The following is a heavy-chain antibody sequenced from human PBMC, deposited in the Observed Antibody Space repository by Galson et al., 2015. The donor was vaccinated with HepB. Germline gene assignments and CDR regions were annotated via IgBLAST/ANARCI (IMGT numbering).Heavy chain of an antibody. CDR1: GYTFSSYS. D-gene: IGHD2-15*01. Sequence: SVKVSCKASGYTFSSYSITWVRQAPGQGLEWMGWMNPYSRQTSFAQKFQGRVTMTTDTSTSTAYMELRSLRSDDTAVYYCARGAVVVVVGATQNNWFAPWGQGTLVTVSS. J-gene: IGHJ5*02. V-gene: IGHV1-18*01. CDR3: ARGAVVVVVGATQNNWFAP. CDR2: MNPYSRQT.